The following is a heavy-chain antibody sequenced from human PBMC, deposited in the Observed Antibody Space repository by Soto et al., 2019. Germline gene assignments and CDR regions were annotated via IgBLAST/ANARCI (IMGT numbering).Heavy chain of an antibody. J-gene: IGHJ4*02. Sequence: GESLKISCKGSGYNFRNYWIGWVRQMPGKGLEWLGIIFPGDSDTRYSPSFQGQVIMSADKSINTAYLHLRSLKASDSGMYYCERGDTVTSDYWGPGTMLTVYS. CDR2: IFPGDSDT. D-gene: IGHD1-26*01. V-gene: IGHV5-51*01. CDR3: ERGDTVTSDY. CDR1: GYNFRNYW.